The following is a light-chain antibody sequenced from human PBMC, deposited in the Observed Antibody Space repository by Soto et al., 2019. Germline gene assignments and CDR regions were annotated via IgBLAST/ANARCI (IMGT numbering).Light chain of an antibody. CDR1: ESISRH. J-gene: IGKJ5*01. CDR2: AAS. CDR3: QHDYSTLAT. Sequence: DIQMSQSPSSLSASVGDRVTITCRAAESISRHLNWYQQKPGRAPDLLIYAASTLQNGVPSRFTGSGSGTEFTLTITGLQLEDFATYYGQHDYSTLATFGQGTRLEIK. V-gene: IGKV1-39*01.